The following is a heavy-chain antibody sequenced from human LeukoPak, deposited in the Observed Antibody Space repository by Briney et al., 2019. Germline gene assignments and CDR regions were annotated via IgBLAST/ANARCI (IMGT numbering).Heavy chain of an antibody. V-gene: IGHV4-59*01. CDR3: ARGPVEYCSGGSCYSSDY. J-gene: IGHJ4*02. D-gene: IGHD2-15*01. Sequence: SETLSLTCTVSGVSISGYYWTWLRQPPGKGLEWIGYIYYSGTTNYNPSLKSRVTISVDTSKNQFSLKLSSVTAADTAVYYCARGPVEYCSGGSCYSSDYWGQGTLVTVSS. CDR1: GVSISGYY. CDR2: IYYSGTT.